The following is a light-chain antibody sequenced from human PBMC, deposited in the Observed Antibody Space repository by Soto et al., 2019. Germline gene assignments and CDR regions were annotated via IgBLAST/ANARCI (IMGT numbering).Light chain of an antibody. CDR1: KLGHKY. J-gene: IGLJ2*01. Sequence: SYELTQPPSVSVSPGQTASITCSGDKLGHKYVSWYQQKPGQSPILVIYQDSKRPSGIPERVSGSNSGSTATLTISETQAMDEADYYCQTWASSIVVFCGGTKVTVL. CDR3: QTWASSIVV. V-gene: IGLV3-1*01. CDR2: QDS.